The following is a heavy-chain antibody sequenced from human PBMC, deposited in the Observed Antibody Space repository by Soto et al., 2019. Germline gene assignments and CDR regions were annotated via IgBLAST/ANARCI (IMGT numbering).Heavy chain of an antibody. D-gene: IGHD3-10*01. J-gene: IGHJ4*02. CDR1: GGPAATGGYY. V-gene: IGHV4-61*08. CDR2: IYDSGKS. Sequence: QVRLQESGPGLVKPSETLSLTCTVSGGPAATGGYYWSWIRQPPGKGLEWIGYIYDSGKSNYNPSLNSRVTISADTSKNQFSLTMNSVAAADTAVYYCTEALWCGDLPRYWGQGTLVSVSS. CDR3: TEALWCGDLPRY.